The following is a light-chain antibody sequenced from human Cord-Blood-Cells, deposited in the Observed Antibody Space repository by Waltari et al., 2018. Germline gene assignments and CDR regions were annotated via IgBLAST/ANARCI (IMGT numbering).Light chain of an antibody. V-gene: IGLV2-23*02. CDR3: CSYAGSSTSWV. Sequence: QSALTQPASVSGSPGQSITISCTGTSSDVGSYNLVSWYQQHPGKAPKLMIYEVSKRPSGVSNHFSGSKSGNTASLTISGLQAEDEADYYCCSYAGSSTSWVFGGGTKLTVL. CDR2: EVS. J-gene: IGLJ3*02. CDR1: SSDVGSYNL.